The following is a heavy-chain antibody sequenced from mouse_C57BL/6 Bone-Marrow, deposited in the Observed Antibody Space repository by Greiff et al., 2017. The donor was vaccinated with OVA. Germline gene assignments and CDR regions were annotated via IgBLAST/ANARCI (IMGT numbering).Heavy chain of an antibody. J-gene: IGHJ4*01. CDR2: IDPANGNT. D-gene: IGHD1-2*01. V-gene: IGHV14-3*01. Sequence: EVQLQQSVAELVRPGASVKLSCTASGFNIKNPYMHWVKQRPEQGLEWIGRIDPANGNTKYAPKFQGKATITADTSSNTAYLQLSSLTSEDTAIYYCARFISSYAMDYWGQGTSVTVSS. CDR1: GFNIKNPY. CDR3: ARFISSYAMDY.